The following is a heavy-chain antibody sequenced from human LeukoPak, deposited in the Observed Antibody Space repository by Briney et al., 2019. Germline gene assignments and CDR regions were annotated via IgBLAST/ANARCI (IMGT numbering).Heavy chain of an antibody. V-gene: IGHV3-9*01. Sequence: GGSLRLSCAASGLTFDDSAMHWVRQAPGKGLEWVSGISWSSDNFGYADSVKGRFTISRDNAKKSLYLEMNGLRAEDTAMYYCVKDLGFGMIVPRGFHYWGQGTLVSVSS. CDR2: ISWSSDNF. J-gene: IGHJ4*02. D-gene: IGHD3-22*01. CDR3: VKDLGFGMIVPRGFHY. CDR1: GLTFDDSA.